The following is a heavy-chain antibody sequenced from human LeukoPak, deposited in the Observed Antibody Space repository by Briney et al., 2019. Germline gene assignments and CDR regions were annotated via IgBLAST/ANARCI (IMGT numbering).Heavy chain of an antibody. Sequence: GGSLRLSCAASGFTFGDYGMNWVRQVPGKGLEWVSGINWDSGNTGYADSVKGRFTISRDNAKNSLYLQMNSLRAEDTAVYYCARGVNWWYFDLWGRGTLVVVSS. CDR3: ARGVNWWYFDL. CDR2: INWDSGNT. CDR1: GFTFGDYG. D-gene: IGHD1-1*01. J-gene: IGHJ2*01. V-gene: IGHV3-20*04.